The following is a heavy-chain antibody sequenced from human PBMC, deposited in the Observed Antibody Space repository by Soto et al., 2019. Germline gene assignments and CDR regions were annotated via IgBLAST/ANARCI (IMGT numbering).Heavy chain of an antibody. J-gene: IGHJ5*02. Sequence: SETLSLTCAVYGGSFSGYYWSWIRLPPGKGLEWIGEINHSGSTNYNPSLKSRVTISVDTSKNQFSLKLSSVTAADTAVYYCARTGLRYFDWLLYNNWFDPWGQGTLVTVSS. CDR2: INHSGST. D-gene: IGHD3-9*01. CDR3: ARTGLRYFDWLLYNNWFDP. V-gene: IGHV4-34*01. CDR1: GGSFSGYY.